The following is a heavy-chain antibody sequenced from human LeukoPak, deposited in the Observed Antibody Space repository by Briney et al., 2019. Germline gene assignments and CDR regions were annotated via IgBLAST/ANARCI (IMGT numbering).Heavy chain of an antibody. CDR1: GGSIRSYY. D-gene: IGHD2-15*01. Sequence: PSETLSLTCTVSGGSIRSYYWSWIRQPRGKGREWVGYIFYSGTTDSNPSLKSRVTISVDTSKNQFSLKLSSVTAADTAVYYCARTYCSGGSCHFDYWGQGTLVTVSS. CDR2: IFYSGTT. CDR3: ARTYCSGGSCHFDY. J-gene: IGHJ4*02. V-gene: IGHV4-59*08.